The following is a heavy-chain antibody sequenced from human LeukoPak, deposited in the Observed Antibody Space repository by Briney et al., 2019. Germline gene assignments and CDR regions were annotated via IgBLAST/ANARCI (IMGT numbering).Heavy chain of an antibody. Sequence: GGSLRLSCAASGFTFSSYGMHWVRQAPGKGLEWEAFIRYDGSNKYYADSVKGRFTISRDNAKNSLYLQMNSLRAEDTALYYCAKSTTVTSGFDYWGQGTLVTVSS. CDR2: IRYDGSNK. CDR3: AKSTTVTSGFDY. D-gene: IGHD4-17*01. CDR1: GFTFSSYG. V-gene: IGHV3-30*02. J-gene: IGHJ4*02.